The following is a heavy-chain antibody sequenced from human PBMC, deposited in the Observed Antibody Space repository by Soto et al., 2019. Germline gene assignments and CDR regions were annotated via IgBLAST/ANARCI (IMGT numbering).Heavy chain of an antibody. CDR1: GGSISSGGYS. J-gene: IGHJ5*02. CDR3: ARVPDR. Sequence: SETLSLTCAVSGGSISSGGYSWSWIRQPPGKGLEWIGYIYHSGSTYYNPSLKSLVTISVDRSKNQFSLKPSSVTAADTAVYYCARVPDRWGQGTLVTVSS. CDR2: IYHSGST. V-gene: IGHV4-30-2*01. D-gene: IGHD2-2*01.